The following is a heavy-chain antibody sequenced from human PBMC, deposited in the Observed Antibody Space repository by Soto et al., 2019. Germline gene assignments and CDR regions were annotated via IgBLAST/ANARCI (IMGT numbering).Heavy chain of an antibody. V-gene: IGHV3-33*01. D-gene: IGHD3-3*02. CDR1: GFPFSFYG. Sequence: EGSLRLSCAVSGFPFSFYGFHWVRQSPGKGLEWLGVIVSDGSAIYHADSLEGRFFISRDNSKDIRYLQMNSLRVEDTAVYYCARDDAFDNENGFDMWGQGTMVTVSS. CDR3: ARDDAFDNENGFDM. J-gene: IGHJ3*02. CDR2: IVSDGSAI.